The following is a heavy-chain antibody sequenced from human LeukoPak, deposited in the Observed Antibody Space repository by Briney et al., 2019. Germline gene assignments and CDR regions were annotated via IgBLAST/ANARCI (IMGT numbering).Heavy chain of an antibody. CDR2: ISWKGDTT. D-gene: IGHD2-2*01. V-gene: IGHV3-20*01. Sequence: ESLRLSCAASGFTFNNYAMTWVRQTPGKGPEWVSLISWKGDTTAYAESVRGRFTISRDNAKNSLYLHMNSLRPEDTAFYHCARHRCSSTTCSFDSWGQGSLVTVSS. J-gene: IGHJ4*02. CDR3: ARHRCSSTTCSFDS. CDR1: GFTFNNYA.